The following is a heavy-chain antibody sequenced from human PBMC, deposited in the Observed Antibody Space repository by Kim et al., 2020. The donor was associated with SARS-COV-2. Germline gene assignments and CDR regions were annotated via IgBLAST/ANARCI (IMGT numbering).Heavy chain of an antibody. CDR1: GFTFSSYA. Sequence: GGSLRLSCAASGFTFSSYAMSWVRQAPGKGLEWVSAISGSGGSTYYADSVKGRFTISRDNSKNTLYLQMNSLRAEDTAVYYCAKDVLLWFGELLPFSYYYYGMDVWGQGTTVTVSS. J-gene: IGHJ6*02. CDR2: ISGSGGST. V-gene: IGHV3-23*01. CDR3: AKDVLLWFGELLPFSYYYYGMDV. D-gene: IGHD3-10*01.